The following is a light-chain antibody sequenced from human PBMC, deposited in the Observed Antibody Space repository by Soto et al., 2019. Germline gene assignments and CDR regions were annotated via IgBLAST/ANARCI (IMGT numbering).Light chain of an antibody. J-gene: IGLJ2*01. V-gene: IGLV1-47*01. Sequence: QSVLTQPPSASGTPGQRVTISCSGSSSNIGSNYVYWYQQLPGTAPKLLIYRNNQRPSGVPDRFSGSKSGTSASLAISRLRSEDEADYYCAAWDDSLSVLFGGGTKLTVL. CDR2: RNN. CDR1: SSNIGSNY. CDR3: AAWDDSLSVL.